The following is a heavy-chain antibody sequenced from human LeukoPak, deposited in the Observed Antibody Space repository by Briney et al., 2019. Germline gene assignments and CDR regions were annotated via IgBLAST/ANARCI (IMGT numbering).Heavy chain of an antibody. CDR1: GGSISSYY. J-gene: IGHJ5*02. CDR3: ARPQIAAAGSFSFDP. D-gene: IGHD6-13*01. Sequence: SETLSLTCTVSGGSISSYYWSWIRQPAGKGLEWIGRIYTSGSTNYNPSLKSRVTMSVDTSKNQFSLKLSSVTAADTAVYYCARPQIAAAGSFSFDPWGQGTLVTVSS. CDR2: IYTSGST. V-gene: IGHV4-4*07.